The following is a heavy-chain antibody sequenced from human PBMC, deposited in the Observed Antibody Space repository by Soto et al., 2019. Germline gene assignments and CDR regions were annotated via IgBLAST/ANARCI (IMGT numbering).Heavy chain of an antibody. D-gene: IGHD3-3*01. Sequence: PSETLSLTCAVYGGSFSGYYWSWIRQPPGKGLEWVGEINHSGSTNYNPSFKSRVTISVDTSKNQSSLKLSSVTAADTAVYYCAREPLITIFGVVYYGMDVWGQGTTVTVSS. CDR2: INHSGST. CDR3: AREPLITIFGVVYYGMDV. V-gene: IGHV4-34*01. CDR1: GGSFSGYY. J-gene: IGHJ6*02.